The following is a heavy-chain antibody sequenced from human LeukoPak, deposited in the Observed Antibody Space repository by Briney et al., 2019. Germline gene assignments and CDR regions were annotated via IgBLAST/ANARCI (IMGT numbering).Heavy chain of an antibody. CDR2: IYYSGST. CDR3: VRRAYGSGSYPADY. J-gene: IGHJ4*02. CDR1: GGSISSDSYY. Sequence: PSETLSLTCTVSGGSISSDSYYWGWIRQPPGKGLEWIGSIYYSGSTYYNPSLNMRPTISVDTSKNQFSLKLTSVTAADTSMYYCVRRAYGSGSYPADYWGQGTLVTVSS. D-gene: IGHD3-10*01. V-gene: IGHV4-39*01.